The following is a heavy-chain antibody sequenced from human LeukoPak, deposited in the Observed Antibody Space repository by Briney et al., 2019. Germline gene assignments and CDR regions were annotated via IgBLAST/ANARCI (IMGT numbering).Heavy chain of an antibody. V-gene: IGHV3-11*01. D-gene: IGHD4-17*01. J-gene: IGHJ6*02. CDR3: ARDFGTVTTWGMDV. CDR2: SSNSGSTI. Sequence: GGSLRLSCAASRFTFSDYYMSWIRQAPGKGLEWVSYSSNSGSTIYYADSVKGRFTISRDNAKNSLYLQMNGLRVEDTAVCFCARDFGTVTTWGMDVWGQGTTVTVSS. CDR1: RFTFSDYY.